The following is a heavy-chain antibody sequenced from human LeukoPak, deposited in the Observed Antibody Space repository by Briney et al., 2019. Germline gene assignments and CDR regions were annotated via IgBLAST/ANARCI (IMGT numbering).Heavy chain of an antibody. CDR2: ISSSGSTI. D-gene: IGHD3-22*01. J-gene: IGHJ6*03. Sequence: GGSLRLSCAASGFTFSSYEMNWVRQAPGKGLEWVSYISSSGSTIYYADSVKGRFTISRDNAKNSLYLQMNSLRAEDTAVYYCARESGLYYYDSSGYHYYYYYMDAWGKGTTVTVSS. V-gene: IGHV3-48*03. CDR1: GFTFSSYE. CDR3: ARESGLYYYDSSGYHYYYYYMDA.